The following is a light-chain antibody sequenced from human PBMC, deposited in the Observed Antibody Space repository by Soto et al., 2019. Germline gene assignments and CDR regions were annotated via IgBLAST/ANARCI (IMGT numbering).Light chain of an antibody. Sequence: EIVLTQSPATLSLSPGERATLSCRASQYIGGYLAWYQLRPGQGPRLLIFDAASRATGIPDRVSGSGSGTEFTFPISRLEPEDFAVYYCQQRASWPLTFGGGTKVEIK. CDR3: QQRASWPLT. J-gene: IGKJ4*01. CDR1: QYIGGY. V-gene: IGKV3-11*01. CDR2: DAA.